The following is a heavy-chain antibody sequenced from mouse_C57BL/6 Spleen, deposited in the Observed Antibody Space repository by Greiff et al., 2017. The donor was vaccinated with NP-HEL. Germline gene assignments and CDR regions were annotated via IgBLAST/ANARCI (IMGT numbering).Heavy chain of an antibody. D-gene: IGHD1-1*01. CDR2: IYPGSGST. V-gene: IGHV1-55*01. CDR1: GYTFTSYW. Sequence: QVQLQQPGAELVKPGASVKMSCKASGYTFTSYWITWVKQRPGQGLEWIGDIYPGSGSTNYNEKFKSKATLTVDTSSSTAYMQLSSLTSEDSAVYYCAREKITTVVARGYFDVWGTGTTVTVSS. J-gene: IGHJ1*03. CDR3: AREKITTVVARGYFDV.